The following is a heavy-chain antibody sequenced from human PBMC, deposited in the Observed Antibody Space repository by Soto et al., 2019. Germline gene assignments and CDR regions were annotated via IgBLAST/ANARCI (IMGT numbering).Heavy chain of an antibody. CDR1: GFTFSSYA. CDR3: AKGNDFWSGHNWFDP. D-gene: IGHD3-3*01. CDR2: ISGTGGST. Sequence: LRLSCAASGFTFSSYAMSWVRQAPGKGLEWVSAISGTGGSTYYADSVKGRFTISRDNSKNTLFLQMNSLRAEDTAVYYCAKGNDFWSGHNWFDPWGQGTLVTVSS. V-gene: IGHV3-23*01. J-gene: IGHJ5*02.